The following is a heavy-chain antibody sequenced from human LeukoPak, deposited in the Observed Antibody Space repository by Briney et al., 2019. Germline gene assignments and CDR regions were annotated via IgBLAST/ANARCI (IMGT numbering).Heavy chain of an antibody. CDR1: GGSISTGTYY. J-gene: IGHJ5*02. CDR2: MYTSGST. Sequence: SETLSLTCTVSGGSISTGTYYWSWIRQPAGKGLEWIGRMYTSGSTNYNPSLKSRVTISVDTSKNQFSLKLSSVTAADTAVYYCARGGSGSRSNWFDPWGQGTLVTVSS. V-gene: IGHV4-61*02. CDR3: ARGGSGSRSNWFDP. D-gene: IGHD3-10*01.